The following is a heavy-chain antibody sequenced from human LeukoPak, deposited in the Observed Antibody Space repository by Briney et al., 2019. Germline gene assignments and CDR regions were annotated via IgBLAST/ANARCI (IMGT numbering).Heavy chain of an antibody. CDR2: ISAYNGNT. V-gene: IGHV1-18*04. J-gene: IGHJ4*02. D-gene: IGHD3-3*01. CDR3: ARGRRSYYDFWSGYYETFDY. Sequence: GASVKVSCKASGYTFTSYGISWVRQAPGQGLEWMGWISAYNGNTNYAQKLQGRVTTTTDTSTSTAYMELSSLRSEDTAVYYCARGRRSYYDFWSGYYETFDYWGQGTLVTVSS. CDR1: GYTFTSYG.